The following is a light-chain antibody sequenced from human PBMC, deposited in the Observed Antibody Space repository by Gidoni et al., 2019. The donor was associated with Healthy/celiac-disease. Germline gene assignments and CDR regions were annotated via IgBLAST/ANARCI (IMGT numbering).Light chain of an antibody. V-gene: IGLV1-47*02. J-gene: IGLJ3*02. CDR2: SNN. Sequence: SVLTQPPSASGTPGQRVTISCSGSSSNIGSNYVYWYQQLPGTAPKLLIYSNNQRPSGVPDRFSGSKSGTSASLDISGLRSEDEADYYCAAWDDSLSGWVFGGGTKLTVL. CDR1: SSNIGSNY. CDR3: AAWDDSLSGWV.